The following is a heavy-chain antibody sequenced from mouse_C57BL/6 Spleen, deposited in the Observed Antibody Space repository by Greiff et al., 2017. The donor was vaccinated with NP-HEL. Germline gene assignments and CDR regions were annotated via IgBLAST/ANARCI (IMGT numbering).Heavy chain of an antibody. D-gene: IGHD3-2*02. CDR2: INPSSGYT. V-gene: IGHV1-4*01. CDR1: GYTFTSYT. CDR3: ARDSSGYADYAMDY. Sequence: VQLQQSGAELARPGASVKMSCKASGYTFTSYTMHWVKQRPGQGLEWIGYINPSSGYTKYNQKFKDKATLTADKSSSTAYMQLSSLTSEDSAVYYGARDSSGYADYAMDYWGQGTSVTVSS. J-gene: IGHJ4*01.